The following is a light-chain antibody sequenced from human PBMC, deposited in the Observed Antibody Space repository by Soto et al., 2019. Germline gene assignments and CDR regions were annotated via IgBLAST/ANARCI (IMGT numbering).Light chain of an antibody. V-gene: IGLV2-14*01. CDR1: SSDIGGYNY. Sequence: QSALTQPASVSGAPGQWITISCSGSSSDIGGYNYVSWYQHHPGKVPKVMIYEVSNRPSGVSNRFTGSKSGNTASLTISGLQAEDEADYYCCSYTSSADLVFGGGTKLTVL. CDR3: CSYTSSADLV. J-gene: IGLJ3*02. CDR2: EVS.